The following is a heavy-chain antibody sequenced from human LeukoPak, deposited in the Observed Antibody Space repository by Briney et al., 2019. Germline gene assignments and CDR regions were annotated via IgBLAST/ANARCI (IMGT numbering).Heavy chain of an antibody. J-gene: IGHJ6*03. CDR2: MNPNSGDT. V-gene: IGHV1-8*03. CDR3: ARGLWGYQLLGTDYYYYMDV. CDR1: GYTFTSYD. D-gene: IGHD2-2*01. Sequence: GASVKVSCKASGYTFTSYDINWVRQATGQGFEWMGWMNPNSGDTGYAQKFQGRVTITRNTSISTAYMELSSLRSEDTAVYYCARGLWGYQLLGTDYYYYMDVWGKGTTVTVSS.